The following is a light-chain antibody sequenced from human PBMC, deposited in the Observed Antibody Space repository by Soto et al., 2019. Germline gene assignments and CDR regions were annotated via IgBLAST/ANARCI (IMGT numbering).Light chain of an antibody. J-gene: IGLJ2*01. CDR2: DVS. Sequence: QSALTQPASGSGSLGQWITMSCTGTSSDVGGYNYVSWYQQHPGKAPKLMIYDVSNRPSGVSNHFSGSKSGNTASLTISGLQAEDEADYYCSSYTSSSTPRVVFGGGTKLTVL. V-gene: IGLV2-14*01. CDR1: SSDVGGYNY. CDR3: SSYTSSSTPRVV.